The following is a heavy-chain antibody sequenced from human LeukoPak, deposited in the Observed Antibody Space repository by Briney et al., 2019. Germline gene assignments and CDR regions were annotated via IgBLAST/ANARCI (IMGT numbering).Heavy chain of an antibody. CDR3: AKDTKSLDS. D-gene: IGHD2-8*01. CDR2: ILGSASAP. J-gene: IGHJ4*02. Sequence: GGSLRLSCAASGFRFSTFGMNWVRQAPGKGLEWVSGILGSASAPYYADSVKGRFTVSRDDSKNTLYSQMNSLRADDTAVYFCAKDTKSLDSWGQGTLVTVSS. V-gene: IGHV3-23*01. CDR1: GFRFSTFG.